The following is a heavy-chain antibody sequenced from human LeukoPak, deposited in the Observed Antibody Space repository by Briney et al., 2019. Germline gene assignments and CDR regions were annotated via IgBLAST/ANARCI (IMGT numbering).Heavy chain of an antibody. CDR3: ARDATTSDWFDP. Sequence: PSETLSLTCSVSGYSISSGYYWGWFRQPPGKGLDWIGSIYHSGSAYYNPSLKSRVTISVDTSKNQFSLKLSSVTAADTAVYYCARDATTSDWFDPWGQGTLVTVSS. V-gene: IGHV4-38-2*02. D-gene: IGHD2/OR15-2a*01. CDR1: GYSISSGYY. CDR2: IYHSGSA. J-gene: IGHJ5*02.